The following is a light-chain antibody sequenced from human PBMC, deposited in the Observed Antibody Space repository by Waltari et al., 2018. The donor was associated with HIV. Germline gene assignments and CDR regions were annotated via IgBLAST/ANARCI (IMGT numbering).Light chain of an antibody. J-gene: IGLJ2*01. V-gene: IGLV2-23*03. CDR3: CSYAGSSTFDVV. CDR1: SSDVGSYNL. CDR2: EGS. Sequence: QSALTQPASVSGSPGQSITISCTGTSSDVGSYNLVSWSQQHPGKAPKLMIYEGSKRPSGVSNRFSGSKSGNTASLTISGLQAEDEADYYCCSYAGSSTFDVVFGGGTKLTVL.